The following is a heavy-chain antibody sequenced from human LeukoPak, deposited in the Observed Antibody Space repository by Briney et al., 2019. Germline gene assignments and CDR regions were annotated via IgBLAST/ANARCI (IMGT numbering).Heavy chain of an antibody. CDR3: ARSPPRDASGYYSPYFDY. CDR1: GGSLSSYY. Sequence: SETLSLTCSVSGGSLSSYYWSWIRQPPGKGLEWIGYVLDIATTNYNPSLRSQVTVSEDTSRNQFSLRLSSVTAADTAVYYCARSPPRDASGYYSPYFDYWGQGILVTVSS. V-gene: IGHV4-59*01. J-gene: IGHJ4*02. CDR2: VLDIATT. D-gene: IGHD3-22*01.